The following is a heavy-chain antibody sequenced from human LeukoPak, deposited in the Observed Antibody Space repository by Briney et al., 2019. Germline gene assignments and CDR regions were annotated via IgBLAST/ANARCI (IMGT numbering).Heavy chain of an antibody. J-gene: IGHJ4*02. CDR2: INSDGSST. Sequence: GGSLSLSCAASGFTFSSYWMHWVRQAPGKGLVWVSRINSDGSSTSYADSVKGRFTISRDNAKNTLYLQMNSLRAEDTAVYYCARDSSVFQFDYWGQGTLVTVSS. CDR1: GFTFSSYW. CDR3: ARDSSVFQFDY. D-gene: IGHD2-21*01. V-gene: IGHV3-74*01.